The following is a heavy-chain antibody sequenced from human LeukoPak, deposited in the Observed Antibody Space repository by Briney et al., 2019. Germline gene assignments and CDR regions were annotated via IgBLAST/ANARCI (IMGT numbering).Heavy chain of an antibody. V-gene: IGHV4-31*03. CDR3: ARAIAAAANNWFDP. D-gene: IGHD6-13*01. Sequence: SETLSLTCTVSGGSISSGGYYWSWIRQHPGKGLEWIGYIYYSGSTYYNPSPKSRVTISVDTSKNQFSLKLSSVTAADTAVYYCARAIAAAANNWFDPWGQGTLVTVSS. CDR1: GGSISSGGYY. J-gene: IGHJ5*02. CDR2: IYYSGST.